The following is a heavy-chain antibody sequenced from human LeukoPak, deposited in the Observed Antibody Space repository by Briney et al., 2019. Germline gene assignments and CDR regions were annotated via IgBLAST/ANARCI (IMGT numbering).Heavy chain of an antibody. D-gene: IGHD1-14*01. CDR1: GGSISSYY. CDR2: IYTSGST. CDR3: ARSPTPLNHFDY. Sequence: SETLSLTCTVSGGSISSYYWSWIRQPAGKGLEWIGRIYTSGSTYYNPSLKSRVTISVDTSKNQFSLKLSSVTAADTAVYYCARSPTPLNHFDYWGQGTLVTVSS. J-gene: IGHJ4*02. V-gene: IGHV4-4*07.